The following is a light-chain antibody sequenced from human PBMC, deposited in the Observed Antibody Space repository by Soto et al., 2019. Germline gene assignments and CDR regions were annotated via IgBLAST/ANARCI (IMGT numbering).Light chain of an antibody. V-gene: IGLV2-8*01. J-gene: IGLJ1*01. CDR3: LSHSGSSNV. Sequence: QSALTQPPSASGSPGQSVAISCTGTSRDVGASDYVSWYQQHSGKAPKLLLYEVNKRPSGVPDRFSGSKSGNTASLTVSALQSADEPDYYCLSHSGSSNVLGTGTKLTVL. CDR1: SRDVGASDY. CDR2: EVN.